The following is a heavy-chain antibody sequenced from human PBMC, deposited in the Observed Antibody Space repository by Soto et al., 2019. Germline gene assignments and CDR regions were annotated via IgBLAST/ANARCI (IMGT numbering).Heavy chain of an antibody. V-gene: IGHV1-24*01. CDR3: ATCRSGYDPLMTYFTY. CDR2: FDPEDGEA. CDR1: GHTLSELS. Sequence: ASVKVSCKVSGHTLSELSIHWVRQAPGKGLEWMGGFDPEDGEALYTQKFQGRVTMTEDTSTDIAYMELSSLRSEDTAVYYCATCRSGYDPLMTYFTYWGQGTLVTVSS. J-gene: IGHJ4*02. D-gene: IGHD5-12*01.